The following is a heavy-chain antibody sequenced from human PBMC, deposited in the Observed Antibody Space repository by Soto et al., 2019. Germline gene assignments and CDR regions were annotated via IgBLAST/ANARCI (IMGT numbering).Heavy chain of an antibody. Sequence: GESLKISCAASGFTFSSYAMHWVRQAPGKGLEWVAVISYDGSNKYYADSVKGRFTISRDNSKNTLYLQMNSLRAEDTAVYYCASVPDYYYYGMDVWGQGTTVTVSS. J-gene: IGHJ6*02. V-gene: IGHV3-30-3*01. CDR3: ASVPDYYYYGMDV. CDR1: GFTFSSYA. CDR2: ISYDGSNK. D-gene: IGHD3-10*02.